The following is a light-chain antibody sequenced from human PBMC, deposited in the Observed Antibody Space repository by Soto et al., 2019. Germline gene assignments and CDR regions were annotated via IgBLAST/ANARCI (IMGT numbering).Light chain of an antibody. Sequence: EIVLTQSPATLSLSPGERATLSCRGSQSVCNNLAWYRQKPGQAPGLLIYEASTRATGIPARFSGSGSGKDFTLTTSRLETEDFAVYYCQQYGSSPITFGEGTRLAI. V-gene: IGKV3-11*01. CDR1: QSVCNN. CDR2: EAS. CDR3: QQYGSSPIT. J-gene: IGKJ5*01.